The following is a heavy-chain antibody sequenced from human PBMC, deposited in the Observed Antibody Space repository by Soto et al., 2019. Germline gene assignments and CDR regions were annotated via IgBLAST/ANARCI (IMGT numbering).Heavy chain of an antibody. CDR2: ISAYNGNT. D-gene: IGHD3-9*01. J-gene: IGHJ4*02. CDR1: GYTFTSYG. Sequence: ASVKVSCKASGYTFTSYGISWVRQAPGQGLEWMGWISAYNGNTNYAQKLQGRVTMTTDTSTSTAYMELRSLRSDDTAVYYCARHCCVGKDRYYDILTGYYPFDYWGQGTLVTVSS. CDR3: ARHCCVGKDRYYDILTGYYPFDY. V-gene: IGHV1-18*01.